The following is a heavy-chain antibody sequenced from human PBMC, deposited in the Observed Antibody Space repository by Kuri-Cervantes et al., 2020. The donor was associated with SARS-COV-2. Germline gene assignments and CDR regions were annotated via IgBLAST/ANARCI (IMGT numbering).Heavy chain of an antibody. CDR3: AKETALRFLDGFDY. J-gene: IGHJ4*02. Sequence: GASLKISCEASGFTFSSYGMHWVRQAPGKGLEWVAVISYDGSNKYYADSVKGRFTISRDNSKNTLYLQMNSLRAEDTAVYYCAKETALRFLDGFDYWGQGTLVTVSS. CDR2: ISYDGSNK. CDR1: GFTFSSYG. D-gene: IGHD3-3*01. V-gene: IGHV3-30*18.